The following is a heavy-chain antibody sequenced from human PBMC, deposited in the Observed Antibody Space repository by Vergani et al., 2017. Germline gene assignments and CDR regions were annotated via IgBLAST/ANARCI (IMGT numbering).Heavy chain of an antibody. CDR1: GFTFSSYA. V-gene: IGHV3-30*01. J-gene: IGHJ4*02. CDR2: ISYDGSNK. Sequence: QVQLVESGGGVVQPGRSLRLSCAASGFTFSSYAMHWVRQAPGKGLAWVAVISYDGSNKYYADSVKGRFTISRDNSKNTLYLQMTSLRAEDTAVYYCARSAVLRYFDWLYTDFDYWGQGTLVTVSS. D-gene: IGHD3-9*01. CDR3: ARSAVLRYFDWLYTDFDY.